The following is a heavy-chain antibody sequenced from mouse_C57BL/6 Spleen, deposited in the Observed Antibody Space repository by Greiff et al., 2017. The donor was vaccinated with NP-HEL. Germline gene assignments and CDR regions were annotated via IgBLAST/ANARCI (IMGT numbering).Heavy chain of an antibody. CDR2: IDPETGGT. CDR1: GYTFTDYE. J-gene: IGHJ4*01. CDR3: TIVYYAMDY. V-gene: IGHV1-15*01. D-gene: IGHD2-12*01. Sequence: QVHVKQSGAELVRPGASVTLSCKASGYTFTDYEMHWVKQTPVHGLEWIGAIDPETGGTAYNQKFKGKAILTADKSSSTAYMELRSLTSEDSAVYYCTIVYYAMDYWGQGTSVTVSS.